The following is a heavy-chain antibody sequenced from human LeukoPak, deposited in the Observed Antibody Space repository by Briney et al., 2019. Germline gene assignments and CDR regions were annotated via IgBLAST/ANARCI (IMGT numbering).Heavy chain of an antibody. CDR2: TYYRSKWYN. D-gene: IGHD3-22*01. CDR3: ARGSYYYDSSGYYHDY. J-gene: IGHJ4*02. Sequence: SQTLSLTCAISGDSVSSNSAAWNWIRQSPSRGLEWLGRTYYRSKWYNDYAVSVKSRITINPDTSKNQFSLQLNSVTPEDTAVYYCARGSYYYDSSGYYHDYRGQGTLVTVSS. V-gene: IGHV6-1*01. CDR1: GDSVSSNSAA.